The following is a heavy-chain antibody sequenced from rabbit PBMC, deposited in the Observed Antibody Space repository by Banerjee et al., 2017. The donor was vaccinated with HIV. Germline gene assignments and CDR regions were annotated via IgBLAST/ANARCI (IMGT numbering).Heavy chain of an antibody. D-gene: IGHD2-1*01. CDR3: ARSYPDYGDAMGNL. CDR2: INTSSGTT. CDR1: GFSFSNKYV. Sequence: QEQLEESGGDLVKPEGSLTLTCTASGFSFSNKYVMCWVRQAPGKGLEWIACINTSSGTTRYASWVNGRFTISKTSWTTVTLQMTSLTAADTATYFCARSYPDYGDAMGNLWGPGTLVT. V-gene: IGHV1S45*01. J-gene: IGHJ4*01.